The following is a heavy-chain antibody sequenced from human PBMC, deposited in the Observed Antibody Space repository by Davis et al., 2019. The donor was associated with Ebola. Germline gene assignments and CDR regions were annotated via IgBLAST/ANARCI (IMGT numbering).Heavy chain of an antibody. J-gene: IGHJ6*02. CDR1: GFTFSSYA. CDR3: ARGSQGMDV. Sequence: GESLKISCAASGFTFSSYAMHWVRQAPGKGLEWVAVISYDGSNKYYADSVKGRFTISRDNSKNTLYLQMNSLRAGDTAVYYCARGSQGMDVWGQGTTVTVSS. D-gene: IGHD2-15*01. V-gene: IGHV3-30*14. CDR2: ISYDGSNK.